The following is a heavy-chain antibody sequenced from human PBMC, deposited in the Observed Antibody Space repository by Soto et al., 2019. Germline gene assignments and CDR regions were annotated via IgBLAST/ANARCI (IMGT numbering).Heavy chain of an antibody. J-gene: IGHJ6*03. CDR1: GFTFDDYA. Sequence: EVQLVESGGGLVQPGRSLRLSCAASGFTFDDYAMHWVLQAPGKDLEWVAGISWNSGSIGYADSVKGRFTISRDNAKNSLYLQMNSLRAEDTALYYCARAAAGSYDYYMDVWGKGTTVTAAS. CDR3: ARAAAGSYDYYMDV. V-gene: IGHV3-9*01. CDR2: ISWNSGSI. D-gene: IGHD6-13*01.